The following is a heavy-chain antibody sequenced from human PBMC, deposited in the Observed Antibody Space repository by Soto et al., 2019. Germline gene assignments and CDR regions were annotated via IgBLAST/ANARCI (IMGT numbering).Heavy chain of an antibody. J-gene: IGHJ3*02. D-gene: IGHD3-10*01. CDR2: ISYDGSNK. CDR3: AKXLXGDXGAFDI. Sequence: QVQLVESGGGVVQPGRSLRLSCAAXXXTXXXYGMHWVRXAXGXXXEWVAVISYDGSNKYYADSVKGRFTISRDNSKNTLYLQMNSLRAEDTAVYYCAKXLXGDXGAFDIWGQGTMVTVSS. V-gene: IGHV3-30*18. CDR1: XXTXXXYG.